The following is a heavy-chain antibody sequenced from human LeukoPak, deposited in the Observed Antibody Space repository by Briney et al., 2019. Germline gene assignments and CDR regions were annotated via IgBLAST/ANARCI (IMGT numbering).Heavy chain of an antibody. V-gene: IGHV4-30-2*01. CDR2: IYHSGST. J-gene: IGHJ4*02. Sequence: PSETLSLTCAVSGGSISSGGYSWSWIRQPPGKGLEWIGYIYHSGSTYYNPSLKSRVTISVNRSKNQFSLKLSSVTAADTAVYYCARGVILTGSIDYWGQGTLVTVSS. CDR1: GGSISSGGYS. CDR3: ARGVILTGSIDY. D-gene: IGHD3-9*01.